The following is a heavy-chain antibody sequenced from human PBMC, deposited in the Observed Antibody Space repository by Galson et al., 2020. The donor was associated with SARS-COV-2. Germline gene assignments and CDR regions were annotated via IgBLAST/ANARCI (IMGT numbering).Heavy chain of an antibody. J-gene: IGHJ3*02. D-gene: IGHD5-12*01. CDR3: ARGAVDNEAFDI. V-gene: IGHV4-34*01. CDR2: INQSGST. CDR1: GGSFSGYY. Sequence: SETLSLTCAVYGGSFSGYYWSWIHQPPGKGLEWIGEINQSGSTNYNPSLKSRVTISVDTSKNQSSLKLSSVTAADTAVYYCARGAVDNEAFDIWGQGTMVSVSS.